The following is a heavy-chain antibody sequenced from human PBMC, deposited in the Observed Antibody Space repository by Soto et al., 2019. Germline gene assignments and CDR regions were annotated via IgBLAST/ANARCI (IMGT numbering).Heavy chain of an antibody. V-gene: IGHV3-13*01. CDR2: IGTAGDT. Sequence: GGSLRLSCAASGFTFSSYAMSWVRQAPGKGLEWVSAIGTAGDTYYPGSVKGRFTISRENAKNSLYLQMNSLRAGDTAVYYCARARIYCSSTSCSQYYFDYWGQGTLVTVSS. CDR1: GFTFSSYA. J-gene: IGHJ4*02. CDR3: ARARIYCSSTSCSQYYFDY. D-gene: IGHD2-2*01.